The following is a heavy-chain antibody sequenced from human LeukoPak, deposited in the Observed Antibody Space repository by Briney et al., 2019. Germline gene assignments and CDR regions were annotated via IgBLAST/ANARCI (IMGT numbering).Heavy chain of an antibody. J-gene: IGHJ5*02. CDR2: IRSNRVTT. CDR1: GFTFSNYA. D-gene: IGHD1-1*01. V-gene: IGHV3-23*01. CDR3: ARVQLSAEGGELDP. Sequence: QPGGSLRLSCAASGFTFSNYAMTWVRQAPGKGLEWVSAIRSNRVTTYDADSVKGRFTISRDNSKNTLYLEMKSLRVDDTAVYYCARVQLSAEGGELDPWGQGTLVIVSS.